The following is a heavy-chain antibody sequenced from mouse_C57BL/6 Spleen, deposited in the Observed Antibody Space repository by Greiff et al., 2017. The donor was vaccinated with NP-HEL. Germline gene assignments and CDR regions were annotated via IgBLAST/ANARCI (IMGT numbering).Heavy chain of an antibody. CDR2: IYPGSGNT. Sequence: VQLQQSGPELVKPGASVKISCKASGYSFTSYYIHWVKQRPGQGLEWIGWIYPGSGNTKYNEKFKGKATLTADTSSSTAYMQLSSLTSEDSAVYYCARGEGVFLRNYWGQGTTLTVSS. V-gene: IGHV1-66*01. D-gene: IGHD6-1*01. CDR3: ARGEGVFLRNY. CDR1: GYSFTSYY. J-gene: IGHJ2*01.